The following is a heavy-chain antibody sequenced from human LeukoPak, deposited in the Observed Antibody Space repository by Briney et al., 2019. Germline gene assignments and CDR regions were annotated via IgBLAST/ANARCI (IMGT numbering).Heavy chain of an antibody. J-gene: IGHJ4*02. D-gene: IGHD3-3*01. V-gene: IGHV4-34*01. CDR2: INHSGST. CDR3: ARLIRFSEQGGYYFDY. Sequence: KASETLSLTCTVSGGSISSYYWSWIRQPPGKGLEWLGEINHSGSTNYNPSLKSRVTISVDTSKNQFSLKLSSVTAADTAVYYCARLIRFSEQGGYYFDYWGQGTLVTVSS. CDR1: GGSISSYY.